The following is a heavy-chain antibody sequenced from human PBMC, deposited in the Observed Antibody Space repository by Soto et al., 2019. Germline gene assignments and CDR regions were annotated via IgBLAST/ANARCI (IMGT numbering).Heavy chain of an antibody. CDR1: GFIFSGSA. Sequence: EVQLVESGGGLVQPGGSLKLSCAASGFIFSGSAIHWVRQASGKGLEWVGRIRSRANNFATSSAASVKGRFTFSRDDSKNTAYLQMSNLKPEDTAVYYCARGQGAAIGDYYYHGMDVWGQGTTVTVSS. D-gene: IGHD2-2*02. J-gene: IGHJ6*02. CDR2: IRSRANNFAT. CDR3: ARGQGAAIGDYYYHGMDV. V-gene: IGHV3-73*02.